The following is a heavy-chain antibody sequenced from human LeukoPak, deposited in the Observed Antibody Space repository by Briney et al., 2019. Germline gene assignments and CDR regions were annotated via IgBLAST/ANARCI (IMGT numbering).Heavy chain of an antibody. D-gene: IGHD2/OR15-2a*01. J-gene: IGHJ2*01. V-gene: IGHV4-39*01. Sequence: PSETLSLTCTVSGDSVNNNHYYWAWIRQPPGKGLGWIGSIYYSGTTYYNPSLGSRVTMSVDTSENQLSLKLTSVSAADTALYYCARNSPVYWNFDLWGRGTLVSVSS. CDR2: IYYSGTT. CDR1: GDSVNNNHYY. CDR3: ARNSPVYWNFDL.